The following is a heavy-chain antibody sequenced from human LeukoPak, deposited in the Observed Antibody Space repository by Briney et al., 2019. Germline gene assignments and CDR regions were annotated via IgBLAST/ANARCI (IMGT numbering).Heavy chain of an antibody. CDR2: ISAYNGNT. J-gene: IGHJ4*02. CDR3: ARENYYDSSGHGGDY. CDR1: GYTFTSYG. D-gene: IGHD3-22*01. V-gene: IGHV1-18*01. Sequence: GASVKVSCKASGYTFTSYGTSWVRQAPGQGLEWMGWISAYNGNTNYAQKLQGRVTMTTDTSTSTAYMELRSLRSDDTAVYYCARENYYDSSGHGGDYWGQGTLVTVSS.